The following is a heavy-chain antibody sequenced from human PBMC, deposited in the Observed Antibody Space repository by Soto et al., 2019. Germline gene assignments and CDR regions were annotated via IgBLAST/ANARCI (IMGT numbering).Heavy chain of an antibody. CDR3: ARELGYSYGLYYGMDV. CDR2: IWYDGSNK. V-gene: IGHV3-33*01. D-gene: IGHD5-18*01. J-gene: IGHJ6*02. CDR1: GFTFSSYG. Sequence: QVQLVESGGGVVQPGRSLRLSCAASGFTFSSYGMHWVRQAPGKGLEWVAVIWYDGSNKYYADSVKGRFTISRDNYKNTLYLQMNSLRAEDTAVYYCARELGYSYGLYYGMDVWGQGTTVTVSS.